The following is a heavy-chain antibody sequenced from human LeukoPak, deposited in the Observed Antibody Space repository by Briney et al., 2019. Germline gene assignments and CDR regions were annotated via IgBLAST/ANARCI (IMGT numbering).Heavy chain of an antibody. CDR1: GFTFSNYG. CDR2: IRYDGNNK. Sequence: GGSLRLSCGASGFTFSNYGMLWVRQAPGKGLEWVAFIRYDGNNKLYADSVKGRFTISRDNSKNTLYLHINSLRAEDTAVYYCARDYNWGFDYWGQGTVVTVSS. D-gene: IGHD1-1*01. V-gene: IGHV3-30*02. J-gene: IGHJ4*02. CDR3: ARDYNWGFDY.